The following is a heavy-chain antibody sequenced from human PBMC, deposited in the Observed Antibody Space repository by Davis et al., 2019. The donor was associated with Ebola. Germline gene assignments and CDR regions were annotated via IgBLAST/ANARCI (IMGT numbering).Heavy chain of an antibody. V-gene: IGHV4-59*11. J-gene: IGHJ4*02. Sequence: MPSETLSLTYTVSGGSISSHYWSWVRQSPGKGLEWIADINYSGRTNYNPSLARRVTISIATSKNQFSLNLSSVTAADTAVYYCARVGGDGSSHLEGLDSWGQGTLVTVSS. D-gene: IGHD3-16*01. CDR2: INYSGRT. CDR3: ARVGGDGSSHLEGLDS. CDR1: GGSISSHY.